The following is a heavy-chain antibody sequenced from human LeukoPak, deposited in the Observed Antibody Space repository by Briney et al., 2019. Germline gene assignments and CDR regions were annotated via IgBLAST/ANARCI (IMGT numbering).Heavy chain of an antibody. V-gene: IGHV1-2*04. D-gene: IGHD2-2*01. Sequence: GASVKVSCKAPGYTFTGYYMHWVRQAPGQGLEWMGWINPNSGGTNYAQKFQGWVTMTRDTSISTAYMELSRLRSDDTAVYYCARDGGYCSSTSCYERYYGMDVWGQGTTVTVSS. CDR1: GYTFTGYY. CDR2: INPNSGGT. CDR3: ARDGGYCSSTSCYERYYGMDV. J-gene: IGHJ6*02.